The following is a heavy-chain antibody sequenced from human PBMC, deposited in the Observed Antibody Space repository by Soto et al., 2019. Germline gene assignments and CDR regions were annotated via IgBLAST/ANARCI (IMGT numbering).Heavy chain of an antibody. D-gene: IGHD2-15*01. Sequence: QLQLQESGSGLVKPSQTLSLTCAVSGGSISSGGYSWSWIRQPPGKGLEWIGYIYHSGSTYYNPSLKSRVTISVDRSKNQFSLKLSSVTAADTAVYYCARGVVVAARVNRFDPWGQGTLVTVSS. CDR2: IYHSGST. V-gene: IGHV4-30-2*01. CDR1: GGSISSGGYS. CDR3: ARGVVVAARVNRFDP. J-gene: IGHJ5*02.